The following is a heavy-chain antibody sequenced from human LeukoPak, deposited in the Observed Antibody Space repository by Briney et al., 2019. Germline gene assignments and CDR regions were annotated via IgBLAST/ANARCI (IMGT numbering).Heavy chain of an antibody. J-gene: IGHJ4*02. Sequence: SETLSLTCAVSGYSISSGYYWGWIRQPPGKGLEWIGSIYHSGSTYYNPSLKSRVTISVDTSKNQFSLKLSSVTAADTAGYYCPRLRGYFDYWGQRTLVTVSS. CDR1: GYSISSGYY. V-gene: IGHV4-38-2*01. CDR3: PRLRGYFDY. CDR2: IYHSGST. D-gene: IGHD3-16*01.